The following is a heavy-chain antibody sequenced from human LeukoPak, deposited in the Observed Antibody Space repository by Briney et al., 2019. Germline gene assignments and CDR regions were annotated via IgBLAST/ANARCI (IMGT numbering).Heavy chain of an antibody. V-gene: IGHV3-21*01. CDR3: ARDQEVGY. CDR2: ISSSSSYI. CDR1: GFTFDDYA. Sequence: GGSLRLSCAASGFTFDDYAMHWVRQAPGKGLEWVSSISSSSSYIYYADSVKGRFTISRDNAKNSLYLQMNSLRAEDTAVYYCARDQEVGYWGQGTLVTVSS. J-gene: IGHJ4*02.